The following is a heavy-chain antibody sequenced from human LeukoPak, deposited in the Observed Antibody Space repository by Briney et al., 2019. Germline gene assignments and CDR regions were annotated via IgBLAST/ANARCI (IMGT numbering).Heavy chain of an antibody. CDR2: TRNKANSYTT. D-gene: IGHD3-10*01. CDR3: ASLYGSGKRWVDP. V-gene: IGHV3-72*01. Sequence: PGGSLRLSCAASGFTFSDHYMDWVRQAPGKGLEWVGRTRNKANSYTTEYAASVKGRFTISRDDSKNSLYLQMNSLKTEDTAGYYCASLYGSGKRWVDPWGQGTLVTVSS. J-gene: IGHJ5*02. CDR1: GFTFSDHY.